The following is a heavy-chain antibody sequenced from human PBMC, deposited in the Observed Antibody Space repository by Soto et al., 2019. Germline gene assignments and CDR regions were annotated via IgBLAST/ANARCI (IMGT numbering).Heavy chain of an antibody. CDR3: ARGRKDWDNWFDH. Sequence: QVQLVQSGAEVKKPGASVKVSCKASGYTFSTYIITWVRQAPGQGLEWMGWISAYNGNTHYAQNFQDRVTMTTDTSTIKAYIELRTVRSDDPAVYDCARGRKDWDNWFDHWGRGTLVTVSS. V-gene: IGHV1-18*01. CDR1: GYTFSTYI. J-gene: IGHJ5*02. D-gene: IGHD2-21*01. CDR2: ISAYNGNT.